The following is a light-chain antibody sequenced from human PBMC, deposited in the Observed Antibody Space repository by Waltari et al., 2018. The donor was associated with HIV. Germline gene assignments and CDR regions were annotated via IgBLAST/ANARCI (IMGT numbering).Light chain of an antibody. V-gene: IGLV2-14*03. CDR1: SSDVDYYNY. CDR2: DVT. Sequence: QSALTQPASVSGSPGQSITISCTGISSDVDYYNYDCWYQQNPGKAPKLMIYDVTHRPSGVSNRFSGSKSGNTASLTISGLQAEDEADYYCSSYTSSSWVFGGGTKLTVL. J-gene: IGLJ3*02. CDR3: SSYTSSSWV.